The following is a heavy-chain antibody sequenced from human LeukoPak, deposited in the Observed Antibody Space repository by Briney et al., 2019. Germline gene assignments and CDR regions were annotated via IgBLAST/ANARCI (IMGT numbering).Heavy chain of an antibody. V-gene: IGHV3-30*18. Sequence: GRSLRLSCVVSGFTFSDYGMHWVRQAPGKGLEWVAVISYDGSNKYYADSVKGRFTISRDNSKNTLYLQMNSLRAEDTAVYYCAKPNYGSGTRGYFDSWGQGALVTVSS. CDR1: GFTFSDYG. CDR3: AKPNYGSGTRGYFDS. D-gene: IGHD3-10*01. J-gene: IGHJ4*02. CDR2: ISYDGSNK.